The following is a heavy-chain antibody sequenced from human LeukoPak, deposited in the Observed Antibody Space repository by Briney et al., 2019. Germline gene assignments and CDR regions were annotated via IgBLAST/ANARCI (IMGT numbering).Heavy chain of an antibody. D-gene: IGHD1-26*01. J-gene: IGHJ4*02. CDR3: ARHWWELLPLDY. Sequence: PSETLSLTCTVSGGSISSSSYYWGWIRQPPGEGLEWIGSIYYSVSTYYNPSLKSRVTISVDTSKNQFSLKLSSVTAADTAVYYCARHWWELLPLDYWGQGTLVSVSS. V-gene: IGHV4-39*01. CDR1: GGSISSSSYY. CDR2: IYYSVST.